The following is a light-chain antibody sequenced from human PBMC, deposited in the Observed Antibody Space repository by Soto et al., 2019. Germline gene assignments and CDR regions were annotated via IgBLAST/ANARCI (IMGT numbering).Light chain of an antibody. V-gene: IGKV1-5*03. CDR3: QQYNSYPVT. CDR1: QSISSW. J-gene: IGKJ1*01. Sequence: DIQMTQSPSTLSASVGDRVTITCRASQSISSWLAWYQQKPGKAPKLLIYKASSLESGVPSRFSGSGSGTEFTFTISRPQPEDFSTYYCQQYNSYPVTFGQGTKVEIK. CDR2: KAS.